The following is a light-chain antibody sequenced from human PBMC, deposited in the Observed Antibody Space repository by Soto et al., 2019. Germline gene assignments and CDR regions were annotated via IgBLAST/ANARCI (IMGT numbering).Light chain of an antibody. J-gene: IGLJ2*01. CDR3: QAWDGGTVV. V-gene: IGLV3-1*01. CDR2: QDT. Sequence: SYELTQPPSMSVSPGQTATIACSGDKLGGKYVCWYQQKSGESPILVIYQDTKRPSGIPERFSGSNSGSTATLTISGTQSIDEADYYCQAWDGGTVVFGGGTKLTVL. CDR1: KLGGKY.